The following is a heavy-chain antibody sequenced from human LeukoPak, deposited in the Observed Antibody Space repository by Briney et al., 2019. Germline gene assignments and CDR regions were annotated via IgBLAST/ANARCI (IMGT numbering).Heavy chain of an antibody. V-gene: IGHV3-30-3*01. J-gene: IGHJ6*02. CDR2: ISYDGSNK. Sequence: SCKASGGTFSSYAMHWVRQAPGKGLEWVAVISYDGSNKYYADSVKGRFTISRDNSKNTLYLQMNSLRAEDTAVYYCARDPVTPPYYYYGMDVWGQGTTVTVSS. CDR3: ARDPVTPPYYYYGMDV. CDR1: GGTFSSYA. D-gene: IGHD4-4*01.